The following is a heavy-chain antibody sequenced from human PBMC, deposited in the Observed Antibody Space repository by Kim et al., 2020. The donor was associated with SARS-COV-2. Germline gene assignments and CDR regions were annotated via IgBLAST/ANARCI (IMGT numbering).Heavy chain of an antibody. CDR1: GYTFTSYA. CDR2: INAGNGNT. CDR3: ARGENYYGPLDLFDY. J-gene: IGHJ4*02. V-gene: IGHV1-3*01. Sequence: ASVKVSCKASGYTFTSYAMHWVRQAPGQRLEWMGWINAGNGNTKYSQKFQGRVTITRDTSASTAYMELSSLRSEDTAVYYCARGENYYGPLDLFDYWGQGTLVTVSS. D-gene: IGHD3-10*01.